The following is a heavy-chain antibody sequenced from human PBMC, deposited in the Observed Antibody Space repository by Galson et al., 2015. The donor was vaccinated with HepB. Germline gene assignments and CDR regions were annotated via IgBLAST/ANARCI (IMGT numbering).Heavy chain of an antibody. D-gene: IGHD6-13*01. CDR1: GFTFSRYS. V-gene: IGHV3-21*01. J-gene: IGHJ4*02. Sequence: SLRLSCAASGFTFSRYSMNWVRQAPGKGLEWVSSISSSSSYIYYADSVKGRFTISRDNAKNSLYLQMNSLRAEDTAVYYCARAQYSSSWYNDYWGQGTLVTVSS. CDR3: ARAQYSSSWYNDY. CDR2: ISSSSSYI.